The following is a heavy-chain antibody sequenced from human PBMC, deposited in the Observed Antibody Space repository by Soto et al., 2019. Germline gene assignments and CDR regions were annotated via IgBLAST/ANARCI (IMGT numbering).Heavy chain of an antibody. V-gene: IGHV3-30*18. D-gene: IGHD3-16*02. J-gene: IGHJ5*02. CDR2: ISYDGSNQ. CDR3: ANALGELSPESYHH. CDR1: GFTFSSYG. Sequence: QVQLVESGGGVVQPGRSLRLSCAASGFTFSSYGMHWVRQAPGKGLEWVAIISYDGSNQYYADSVKGRFTISRDNSKNTLYLQMNILRAEDTAVYYCANALGELSPESYHHWGQGVLVTVSS.